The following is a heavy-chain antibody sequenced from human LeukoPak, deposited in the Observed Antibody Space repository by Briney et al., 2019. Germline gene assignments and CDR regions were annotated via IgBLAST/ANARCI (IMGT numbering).Heavy chain of an antibody. CDR1: GFTFSSYA. J-gene: IGHJ4*02. D-gene: IGHD2-21*02. CDR3: AKDAGLYCGGDCYSDY. V-gene: IGHV3-23*01. Sequence: QPGGSLRLSCAASGFTFSSYAMSWVRQAPGKGLEWVSAISGSGGSTYYADSVKGRFTISRDNSKNTLYLQMNSLRAEDTAVYYCAKDAGLYCGGDCYSDYWGQGTLVTVSS. CDR2: ISGSGGST.